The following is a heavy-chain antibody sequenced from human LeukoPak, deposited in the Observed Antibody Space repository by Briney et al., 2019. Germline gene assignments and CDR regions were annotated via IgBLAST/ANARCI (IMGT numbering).Heavy chain of an antibody. Sequence: PGGSLRLSCAASGFTFSSYAMNWVRQAPGKGLEWVLAVNGDNSITKYADSVEGRFTISRDNSKNTLYLQMNSLRVDDTAIYYCAKGTTTPGFLDYWGQGTLVTVSS. CDR2: VNGDNSIT. J-gene: IGHJ4*02. CDR1: GFTFSSYA. CDR3: AKGTTTPGFLDY. V-gene: IGHV3-23*01. D-gene: IGHD1-1*01.